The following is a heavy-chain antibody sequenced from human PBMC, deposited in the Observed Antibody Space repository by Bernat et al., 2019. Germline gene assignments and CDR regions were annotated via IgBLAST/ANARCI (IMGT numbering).Heavy chain of an antibody. CDR2: IWYDGSNK. J-gene: IGHJ5*02. D-gene: IGHD3-10*01. V-gene: IGHV3-33*01. CDR1: GFTFSSYG. Sequence: QVQLVESGGGVVQPGRSLRLSCAASGFTFSSYGMHWVRQAPGKGLEWVAVIWYDGSNKYYADSVKGRFTISRDNSKNTLYLQMNSLRSEDTAVYYCATGGYYYGSGKRGWFDPWGQGTLVTVSS. CDR3: ATGGYYYGSGKRGWFDP.